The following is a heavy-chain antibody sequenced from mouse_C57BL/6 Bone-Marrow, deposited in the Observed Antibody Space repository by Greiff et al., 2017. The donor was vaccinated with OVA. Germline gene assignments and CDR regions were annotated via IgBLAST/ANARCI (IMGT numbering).Heavy chain of an antibody. CDR2: IYPRSGNT. CDR3: ARARFAY. J-gene: IGHJ3*01. CDR1: GYTFTSYG. V-gene: IGHV1-81*01. Sequence: QVQLQQPGAELARPGASVKLSCKASGYTFTSYGISWVKQRTGQGLEWIGEIYPRSGNTYYNEKFKGKATLTADKSSSTAYMELRSLTSEDSAVYFCARARFAYWGQGTLVTVSA.